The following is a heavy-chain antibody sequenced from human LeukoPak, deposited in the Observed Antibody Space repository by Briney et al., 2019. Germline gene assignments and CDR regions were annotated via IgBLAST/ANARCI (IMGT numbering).Heavy chain of an antibody. CDR2: MYSSGST. Sequence: SETLSLTCTVSGGSISSSGYYWGWIRQPPGKGLEWVGSMYSSGSTYYNPSLKSRVTISGDTSKNQFSLNLSSVTAADTAVYYCARRGGYSGYEQVWGQGTLVTVSS. CDR3: ARRGGYSGYEQV. V-gene: IGHV4-39*01. J-gene: IGHJ4*02. D-gene: IGHD5-12*01. CDR1: GGSISSSGYY.